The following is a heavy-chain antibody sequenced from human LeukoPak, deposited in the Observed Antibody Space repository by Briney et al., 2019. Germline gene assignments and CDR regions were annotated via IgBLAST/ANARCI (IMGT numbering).Heavy chain of an antibody. Sequence: PSETLSLTCAVDGGSFSGYYWSWIRQPPGKGLEWIGEINHGGSTYYSPSLTSRVTISRDTSKKQLSLRVTSVTAADSAVYYCAMATIGDPFDIWGQGTMVTVSS. CDR2: INHGGST. CDR3: AMATIGDPFDI. J-gene: IGHJ3*02. V-gene: IGHV4-34*01. D-gene: IGHD5-12*01. CDR1: GGSFSGYY.